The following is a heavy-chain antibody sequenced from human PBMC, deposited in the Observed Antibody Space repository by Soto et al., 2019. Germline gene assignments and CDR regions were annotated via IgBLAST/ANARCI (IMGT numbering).Heavy chain of an antibody. D-gene: IGHD5-12*01. CDR2: ISYDGSNK. Sequence: QVQLVESGGGVVQPGRSLRLSCAASGFTFSSYGMHWVRQAPGKGLEWVAVISYDGSNKYYADSVKGRFTISRDNSKNXLXXQMNSLRADDTAVYYCAKDAVEMATTARRYNWFDPWGQGTLVTVSS. CDR3: AKDAVEMATTARRYNWFDP. J-gene: IGHJ5*02. V-gene: IGHV3-30*18. CDR1: GFTFSSYG.